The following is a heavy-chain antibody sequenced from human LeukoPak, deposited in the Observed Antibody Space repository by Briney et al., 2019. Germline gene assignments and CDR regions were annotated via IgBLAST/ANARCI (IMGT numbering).Heavy chain of an antibody. V-gene: IGHV4-34*01. CDR2: INHSGST. J-gene: IGHJ4*02. CDR1: GGSFSGYY. CDR3: ARDLAKKWELLSYFDY. Sequence: SETLSLTCAVYGGSFSGYYWSWIRQPPGKGLEWIGEINHSGSTNYNPSLKSRVTISVDTSKNQFSLKLSSVTAADTAVYYCARDLAKKWELLSYFDYWGQGTLVTVSS. D-gene: IGHD1-26*01.